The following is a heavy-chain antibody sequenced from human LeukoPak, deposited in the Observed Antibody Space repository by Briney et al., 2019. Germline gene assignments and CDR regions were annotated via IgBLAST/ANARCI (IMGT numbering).Heavy chain of an antibody. J-gene: IGHJ6*03. CDR3: TKSSGFMNPLMDF. CDR1: GYIFTDYY. D-gene: IGHD1-14*01. Sequence: GASVKISCKASGYIFTDYYMNWVRQAPGQGPEWMGRVDPENGETIYADNFQGRVTITSDTSTETSYVELRNLRSDDTAIYYCTKSSGFMNPLMDFWGRGTTVTVSS. CDR2: VDPENGET. V-gene: IGHV1-69-2*01.